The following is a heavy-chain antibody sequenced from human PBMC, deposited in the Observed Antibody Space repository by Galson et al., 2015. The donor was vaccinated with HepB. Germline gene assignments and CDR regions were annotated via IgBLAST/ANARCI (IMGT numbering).Heavy chain of an antibody. CDR1: GYTFRNYG. Sequence: SVKVSCKASGYTFRNYGISWVRQAPGQGLEWMAWISTDTGDTDYAQKFQDRVTMTTDTFTTTAYMEPRSLRSDDTAVYYCARGQVRWYFDLWGRGTLVTVSS. V-gene: IGHV1-18*04. J-gene: IGHJ2*01. CDR2: ISTDTGDT. CDR3: ARGQVRWYFDL.